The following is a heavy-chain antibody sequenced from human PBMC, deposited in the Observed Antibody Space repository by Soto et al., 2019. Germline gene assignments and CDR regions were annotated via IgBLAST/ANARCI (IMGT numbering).Heavy chain of an antibody. CDR1: GGSISSSNYY. CDR3: ARNYGSGSYFY. V-gene: IGHV4-39*01. D-gene: IGHD3-10*01. CDR2: MYYSGST. J-gene: IGHJ4*02. Sequence: SETLSLTCTVSGGSISSSNYYWGWIRQPPGKGLEWIGSMYYSGSTYYNPSLKSRVTISADTSKNQFSLKLSSVTAADTAVYYCARNYGSGSYFYWGQGTLVTVPQ.